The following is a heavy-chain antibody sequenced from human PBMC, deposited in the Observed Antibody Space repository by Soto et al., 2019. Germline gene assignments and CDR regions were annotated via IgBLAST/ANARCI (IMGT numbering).Heavy chain of an antibody. D-gene: IGHD6-6*01. CDR3: AREYWLAARPPRAYYCYVIDV. V-gene: IGHV4-31*03. CDR1: GGSISSGGYY. J-gene: IGHJ6*02. Sequence: SETLSLTCTVSGGSISSGGYYWSWIRQHPGKGLEWIGYIYYSGSTYYNPSLKSRVTISVDTSKNQFSLKLSSVTAADTAVYYCAREYWLAARPPRAYYCYVIDVWGQGTTVTVSS. CDR2: IYYSGST.